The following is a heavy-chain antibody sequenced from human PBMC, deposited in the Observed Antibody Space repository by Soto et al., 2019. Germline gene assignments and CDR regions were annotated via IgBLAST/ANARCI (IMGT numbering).Heavy chain of an antibody. V-gene: IGHV1-2*02. D-gene: IGHD3-10*02. J-gene: IGHJ6*02. CDR2: INPKFGDT. CDR3: ARSMDYYYGRGSGDGGGV. Sequence: QVRLVQSGAEVKEPGDSVRVSCEASGYTFTAYHIHWVRQAPGQGLEWMGWINPKFGDTGYAQDFQGRVSMTSDMSIRTVDMEVGWVTSDDTGIYYCARSMDYYYGRGSGDGGGVGGEGSTVPVCS. CDR1: GYTFTAYH.